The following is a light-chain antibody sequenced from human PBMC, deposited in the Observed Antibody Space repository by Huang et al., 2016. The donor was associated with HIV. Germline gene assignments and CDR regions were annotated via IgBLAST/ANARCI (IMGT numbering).Light chain of an antibody. V-gene: IGKV4-1*01. Sequence: DIVVTQSPASLALSLGERAAINCTSSQSVFHSSNNKSYLNWYQLKPGQSPHLLIYWASARESGVPGRCRGGGSGTDFTLTITSLQAEDVAVYYCHQYYTSPQTFGQGTKVEV. J-gene: IGKJ1*01. CDR3: HQYYTSPQT. CDR1: QSVFHSSNNKSY. CDR2: WAS.